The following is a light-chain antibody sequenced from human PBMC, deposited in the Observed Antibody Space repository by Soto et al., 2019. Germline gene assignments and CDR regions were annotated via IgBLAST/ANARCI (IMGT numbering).Light chain of an antibody. J-gene: IGKJ4*01. Sequence: DIVMTQSPLSLPVTPGEPASISCRSSQSLLHSNGYNYLDWYLQKPGQSPQLLIYLGSNRASGVPDRFSGSGSGTDFTLKISRVEVEDVGVYYCMQALQTPHHTFGGGTKVEIK. CDR1: QSLLHSNGYNY. V-gene: IGKV2-28*01. CDR3: MQALQTPHHT. CDR2: LGS.